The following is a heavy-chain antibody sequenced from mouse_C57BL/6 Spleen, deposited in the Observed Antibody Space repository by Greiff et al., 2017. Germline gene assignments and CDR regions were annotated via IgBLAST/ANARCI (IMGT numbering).Heavy chain of an antibody. V-gene: IGHV1-82*01. D-gene: IGHD3-2*02. CDR1: GYAFSSSW. CDR2: IYPGDGDT. CDR3: ARPRQLRPYYFDY. Sequence: QVQLQQSGPELVKPGASVKISCKASGYAFSSSWMNWVKQRPGKGLEWIGRIYPGDGDTNYNGKFKGKATLTADKSSSTAYMQLSSLTSEDSAVYYCARPRQLRPYYFDYWGQGTTLTVSS. J-gene: IGHJ2*01.